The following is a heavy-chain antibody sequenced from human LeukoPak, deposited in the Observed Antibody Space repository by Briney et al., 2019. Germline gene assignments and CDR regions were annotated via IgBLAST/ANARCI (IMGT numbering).Heavy chain of an antibody. CDR2: IYYSGST. D-gene: IGHD3-10*01. J-gene: IGHJ4*02. Sequence: SETLSLTCTVPGGSISSYYWSWIRQPPGKGLEWIGYIYYSGSTNYNPSLKSRVTISVDTSKNQFSLKLSSVTAADTAVYYCARHSSSGAQVDYWGQGTLVTVSS. CDR3: ARHSSSGAQVDY. V-gene: IGHV4-59*08. CDR1: GGSISSYY.